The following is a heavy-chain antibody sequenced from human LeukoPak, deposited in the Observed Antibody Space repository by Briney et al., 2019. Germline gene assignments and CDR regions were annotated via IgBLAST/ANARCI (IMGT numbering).Heavy chain of an antibody. CDR1: GFTFSSYA. Sequence: GGSLRLSCAASGFTFSSYAMHWVRQAPGKGLEYVSAISSNGGSTYYANSVKGRFTISRDNSKNTLFLQMGSLRAEDMAVYYCARETDWGQGTLVTVSS. J-gene: IGHJ4*02. V-gene: IGHV3-64*01. CDR2: ISSNGGST. CDR3: ARETD.